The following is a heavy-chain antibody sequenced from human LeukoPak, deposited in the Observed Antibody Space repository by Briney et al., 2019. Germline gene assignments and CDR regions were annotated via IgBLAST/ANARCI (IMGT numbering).Heavy chain of an antibody. CDR2: INAGNGNT. CDR1: GYTFTSYA. J-gene: IGHJ4*02. CDR3: AGAGTVTDLDY. V-gene: IGHV1-3*01. D-gene: IGHD4-17*01. Sequence: ASVKVSYKASGYTFTSYAMHWVRQAPGQRLEWMGWINAGNGNTKYSQKFQGRVTITRDTSASTAYMELSSLRPEDTAVYYCAGAGTVTDLDYWGQGTLVTVSS.